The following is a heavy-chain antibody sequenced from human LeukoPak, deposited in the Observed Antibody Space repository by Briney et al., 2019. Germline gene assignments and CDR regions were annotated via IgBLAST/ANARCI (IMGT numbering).Heavy chain of an antibody. CDR2: VYYRGNT. J-gene: IGHJ2*01. V-gene: IGHV4-39*07. CDR1: GGSISSSSYY. D-gene: IGHD1-14*01. Sequence: PSETLSLTCSVSGGSISSSSYYWVWIRQPPGKGLEWIGNVYYRGNTYYNPSPKSRVTISVDTSKNQFSLKLSSVNAADTAVYYCARHRYLWPNYWYFDLWGRGTLVTVSS. CDR3: ARHRYLWPNYWYFDL.